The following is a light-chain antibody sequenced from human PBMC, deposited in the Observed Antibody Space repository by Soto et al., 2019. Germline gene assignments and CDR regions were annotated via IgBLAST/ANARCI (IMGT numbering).Light chain of an antibody. J-gene: IGKJ1*01. Sequence: DIQMTQSPSTLSASIGDRVTITCRASQNINVWLAWYQQKPGKAPKFLIYQASTLQSGVPSRFSGSGSGTEFTLTISSLQPDDFATYYCQQHEAYTRTFGQGTKVEIK. CDR1: QNINVW. CDR2: QAS. V-gene: IGKV1-5*03. CDR3: QQHEAYTRT.